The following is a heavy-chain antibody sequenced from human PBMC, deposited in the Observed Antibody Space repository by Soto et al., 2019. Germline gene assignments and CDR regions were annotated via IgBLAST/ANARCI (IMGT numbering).Heavy chain of an antibody. CDR2: MKANSGNT. D-gene: IGHD2-15*01. J-gene: IGHJ2*01. CDR3: AATHWYFDL. V-gene: IGHV1-8*01. Sequence: ASVKVSCKAAGYTFTSYDINWVRQATGQGREGMGWMKANSGNTGYAQKFQGRVTMTRNSSISTDYMELSSLRYEDTVVYYCAATHWYFDLWGRGTLVTVSS. CDR1: GYTFTSYD.